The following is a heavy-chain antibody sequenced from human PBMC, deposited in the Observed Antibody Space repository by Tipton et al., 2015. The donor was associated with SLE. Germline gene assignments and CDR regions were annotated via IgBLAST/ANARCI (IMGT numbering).Heavy chain of an antibody. J-gene: IGHJ2*01. D-gene: IGHD3-16*01. Sequence: TLSLTCTVSGGSISGYYWSWVRQPPGKGLEWIGYIYSGGTTNYNPSLRSRVTMSVDTSQNQFSLKLSSVTAADTAVYYCARHGGYWYFVFWGRGTLVTVSS. CDR3: ARHGGYWYFVF. V-gene: IGHV4-59*08. CDR1: GGSISGYY. CDR2: IYSGGTT.